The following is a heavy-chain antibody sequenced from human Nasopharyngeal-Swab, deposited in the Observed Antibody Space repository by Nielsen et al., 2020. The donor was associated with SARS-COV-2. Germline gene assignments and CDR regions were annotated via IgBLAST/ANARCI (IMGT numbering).Heavy chain of an antibody. Sequence: GESLKISCAASGFTVSSNYMHWVRQAPGEGLEWVSVFYNGGTTYYADSVKGRVTISRDNSNNTVYLQMNSLRAEDTAVYYCARGSTVSSYYHYMDVWGKGTTVTVSS. CDR2: FYNGGTT. CDR3: ARGSTVSSYYHYMDV. CDR1: GFTVSSNY. V-gene: IGHV3-66*01. D-gene: IGHD2-2*01. J-gene: IGHJ6*03.